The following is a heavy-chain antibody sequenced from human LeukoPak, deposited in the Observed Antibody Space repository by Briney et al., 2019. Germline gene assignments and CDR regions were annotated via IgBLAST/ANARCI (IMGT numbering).Heavy chain of an antibody. CDR2: IYYSGRT. CDR3: ASHTEDLGYFQH. D-gene: IGHD2-15*01. Sequence: TSETLSLTCTVSGGSISSYYWSWIRQPPGKGLEWIGYIYYSGRTKYNPSLKSRVTISVDTSKNQFSLKLSSVTAADTAVYYCASHTEDLGYFQHWGQGTLVTVSS. CDR1: GGSISSYY. J-gene: IGHJ1*01. V-gene: IGHV4-59*08.